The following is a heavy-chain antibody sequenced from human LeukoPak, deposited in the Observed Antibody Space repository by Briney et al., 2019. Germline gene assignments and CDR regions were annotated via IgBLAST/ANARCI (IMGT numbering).Heavy chain of an antibody. CDR3: ASPYDYYDSSGYYPAAFDI. CDR1: GYTFSDYY. Sequence: ASVKVSCKASGYTFSDYYIHWVRQAPGQGLEWMGWINPNSGGTNYAQKFQGRVTMTRDTSISTAYMELSRLRSDDTAVYYCASPYDYYDSSGYYPAAFDIWGQGTMVTVSS. J-gene: IGHJ3*02. CDR2: INPNSGGT. V-gene: IGHV1-2*02. D-gene: IGHD3-22*01.